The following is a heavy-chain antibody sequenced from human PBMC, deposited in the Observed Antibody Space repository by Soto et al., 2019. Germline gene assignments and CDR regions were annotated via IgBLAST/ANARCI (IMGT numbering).Heavy chain of an antibody. V-gene: IGHV1-8*01. CDR2: MSPNSGAT. CDR3: ARGVDNGVDV. CDR1: GYTFTSYD. D-gene: IGHD2-8*01. Sequence: QVQLVQSGAEVTKPGASVKVSCKASGYTFTSYDINWVRQATGQGLEWMGWMSPNSGATGYAQKFQGRVTMTRDTSISSVYMELSNLRSEDTAIYYCARGVDNGVDVWGQGSTVTVSS. J-gene: IGHJ6*02.